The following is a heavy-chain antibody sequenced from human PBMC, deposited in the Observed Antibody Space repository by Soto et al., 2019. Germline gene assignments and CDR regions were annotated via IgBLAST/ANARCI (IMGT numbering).Heavy chain of an antibody. CDR2: INHSGST. J-gene: IGHJ4*02. CDR3: ARDKIHALFDY. CDR1: GGSFSGYD. Sequence: SETLSLTCAVYGGSFSGYDWTWIRQPPGTGLEWIGEINHSGSTNYNPSLKSRVTISVDTSKNQFSLKLTSVTAADTAVYYCARDKIHALFDYWGQGTLVTVSS. D-gene: IGHD2-2*01. V-gene: IGHV4-34*01.